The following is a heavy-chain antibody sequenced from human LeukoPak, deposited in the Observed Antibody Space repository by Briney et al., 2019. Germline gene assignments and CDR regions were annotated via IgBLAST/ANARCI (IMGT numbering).Heavy chain of an antibody. CDR2: ISSSGSTI. CDR1: GFISSDYF. Sequence: PGGPLRLSCAASGFISSDYFMSWIRQAPGKGPEWISYISSSGSTIYYADSVKGRFTLSRDNAKNSLYLQMNSLRAEDTAVYYCATEGGRQQFLLWGQGTLVTVSS. J-gene: IGHJ4*02. CDR3: ATEGGRQQFLL. D-gene: IGHD5-24*01. V-gene: IGHV3-11*04.